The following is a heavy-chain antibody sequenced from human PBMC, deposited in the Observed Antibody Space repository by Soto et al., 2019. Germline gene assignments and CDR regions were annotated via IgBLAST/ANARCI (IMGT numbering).Heavy chain of an antibody. D-gene: IGHD6-6*01. CDR2: VVVGSGNT. V-gene: IGHV1-58*01. J-gene: IGHJ6*02. Sequence: GASVKVSCKASGFTFTSSAVQWVRQARGQRLEWIGWVVVGSGNTNYAQKFQERVTITRDMSTSTACMELGSLRSEDTAVYYCAADYTARLYGMDVWGQGTTVTVSS. CDR3: AADYTARLYGMDV. CDR1: GFTFTSSA.